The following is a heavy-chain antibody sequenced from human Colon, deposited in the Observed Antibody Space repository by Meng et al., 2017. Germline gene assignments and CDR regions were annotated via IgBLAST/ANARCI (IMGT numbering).Heavy chain of an antibody. CDR1: VFTFSGYG. D-gene: IGHD6-13*01. Sequence: VLRGGSGGRVGRPGRALKFSCAASVFTFSGYGMHGVRQAPGKGLEWVAVIWYDGSNKYYADSVKGRFTISRDNSKNTLYLQMNSLRAEDTAVYYCARDAAEAAAGSYAFDIWGQGTMVTVSS. CDR3: ARDAAEAAAGSYAFDI. CDR2: IWYDGSNK. J-gene: IGHJ3*02. V-gene: IGHV3-33*01.